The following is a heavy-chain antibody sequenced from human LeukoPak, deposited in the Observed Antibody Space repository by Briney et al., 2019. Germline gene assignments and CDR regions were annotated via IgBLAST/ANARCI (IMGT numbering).Heavy chain of an antibody. CDR3: ARDKDDYDYTELVSY. J-gene: IGHJ4*02. V-gene: IGHV1-18*01. CDR1: GYTFSSYG. CDR2: ISGYNGNT. D-gene: IGHD5-12*01. Sequence: ASVKVSCKASGYTFSSYGFSWVRQAPGQGPEWMGWISGYNGNTNYAQKFQGRVTMTTDTSTSTAYMELRSLRSDDTAVYYCARDKDDYDYTELVSYWGQGTLVTVSS.